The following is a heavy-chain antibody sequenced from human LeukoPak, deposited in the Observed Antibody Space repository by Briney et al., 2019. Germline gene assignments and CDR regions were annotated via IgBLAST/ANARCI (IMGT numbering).Heavy chain of an antibody. V-gene: IGHV4-59*07. J-gene: IGHJ4*02. CDR2: IYNSGST. CDR1: GASMSSYY. D-gene: IGHD3-22*01. CDR3: ARSGRYYESSGYYYVAY. Sequence: SDTLSLTYTFCGASMSSYYWSWIREPPGQGLEWIGDIYNSGSTNYNPSLIRGVTISVDTSKHQFSLKLSSVTAADTAVSYRARSGRYYESSGYYYVAYWGQGTLVTVSS.